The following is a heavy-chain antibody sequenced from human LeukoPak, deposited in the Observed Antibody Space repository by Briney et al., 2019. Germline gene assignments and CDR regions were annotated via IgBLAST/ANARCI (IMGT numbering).Heavy chain of an antibody. CDR3: ARDRGGPGSYYFDY. J-gene: IGHJ4*02. CDR1: GFSFSTYS. D-gene: IGHD3-10*01. V-gene: IGHV3-48*04. Sequence: GGSLRLSCAASGFSFSTYSMNWVRQAPGKGLEWVSFISSSSSSINYADSVKGRFTISRDNAKDSLYLLMNSLRAEDTAVYYCARDRGGPGSYYFDYWGQGTLVTVSS. CDR2: ISSSSSSI.